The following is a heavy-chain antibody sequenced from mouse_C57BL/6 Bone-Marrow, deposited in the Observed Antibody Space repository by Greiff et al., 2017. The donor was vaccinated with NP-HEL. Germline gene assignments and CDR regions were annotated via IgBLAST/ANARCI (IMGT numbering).Heavy chain of an antibody. CDR1: GFTFSDYG. Sequence: EVKLMESGGGLVQPGGSLKLSCAASGFTFSDYGMAWVRQAPRKGPEWVAFISNLAYSIYYADTVTGRFTIARENAKNTLYLEMSSLRSEDTAMYYCARQGLRRAFDYWGQGTTLTVSS. J-gene: IGHJ2*01. V-gene: IGHV5-15*01. CDR3: ARQGLRRAFDY. CDR2: ISNLAYSI. D-gene: IGHD2-4*01.